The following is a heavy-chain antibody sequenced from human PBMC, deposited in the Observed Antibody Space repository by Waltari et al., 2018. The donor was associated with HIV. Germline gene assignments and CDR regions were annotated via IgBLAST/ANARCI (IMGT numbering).Heavy chain of an antibody. Sequence: QVQLVDSGGGVVQPGRSLRLSCAASGFTSNSYALPWVRQAPGKGLEWVAVISYDGRHIFYADYVRGRFTISRDNSKNTLYLQMNSLTPADTAVYYCARAYNWNIRSPGFCDFWGQGTLVTVSS. CDR3: ARAYNWNIRSPGFCDF. CDR2: ISYDGRHI. D-gene: IGHD1-20*01. CDR1: GFTSNSYA. J-gene: IGHJ4*02. V-gene: IGHV3-30*04.